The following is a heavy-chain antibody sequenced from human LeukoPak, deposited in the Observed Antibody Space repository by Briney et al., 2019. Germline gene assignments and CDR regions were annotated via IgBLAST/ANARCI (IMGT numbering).Heavy chain of an antibody. J-gene: IGHJ3*02. Sequence: GGSLRLSCAASGFTFSSYSMNWVRQAPGKGLEWVSSISSSSSYIYYADSVKGRFTISRDNAKNSLYLQMNSLRAEDTAVYYCARLCSGYVYDAFDIWGQGTMVTVSS. CDR1: GFTFSSYS. D-gene: IGHD5-12*01. CDR3: ARLCSGYVYDAFDI. V-gene: IGHV3-21*01. CDR2: ISSSSSYI.